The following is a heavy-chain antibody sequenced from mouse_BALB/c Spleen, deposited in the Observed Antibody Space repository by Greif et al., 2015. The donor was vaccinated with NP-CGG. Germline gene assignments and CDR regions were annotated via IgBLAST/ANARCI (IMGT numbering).Heavy chain of an antibody. V-gene: IGHV14-1*02. Sequence: EVQLQQSGAELVRPGALVKLSCKASGFNIKDYYMHWVKQRPEQGLEWIGWIDPENGNTIYDPKFQGKASITADTSSNTAYLQLSSLTSEDTAVYYCARKYGNLYAMDYWGQGTSVTVSS. CDR2: IDPENGNT. D-gene: IGHD2-10*02. CDR3: ARKYGNLYAMDY. J-gene: IGHJ4*01. CDR1: GFNIKDYY.